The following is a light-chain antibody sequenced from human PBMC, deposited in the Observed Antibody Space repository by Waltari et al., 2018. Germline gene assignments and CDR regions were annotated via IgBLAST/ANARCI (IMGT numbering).Light chain of an antibody. CDR3: GTWDSSLSGAV. CDR1: SSNIGNNY. Sequence: QSVLTQPPSVSAAPGQRVTISCSGSSSNIGNNYVSWYRQFPGPAPKLLIYEDNERPSGVPGRFSGSKSGTSATLDITGLQAGDEADYYCGTWDSSLSGAVFGGGTHLTVL. CDR2: EDN. J-gene: IGLJ7*01. V-gene: IGLV1-51*02.